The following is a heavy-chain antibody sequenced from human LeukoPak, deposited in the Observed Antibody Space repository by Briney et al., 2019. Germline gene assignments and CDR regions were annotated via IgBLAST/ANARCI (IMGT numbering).Heavy chain of an antibody. V-gene: IGHV3-23*01. CDR1: GFTFSSYA. Sequence: GVLRLSCAASGFTFSSYAMSWVRQAPGKGLEWVSAISGSGGNTYYIDSVKGRFTISRDNTKNSLYLQMNSLRAEDTAVYYCAREPDSFDYWGQGTLVTVSS. CDR3: AREPDSFDY. CDR2: ISGSGGNT. J-gene: IGHJ4*02.